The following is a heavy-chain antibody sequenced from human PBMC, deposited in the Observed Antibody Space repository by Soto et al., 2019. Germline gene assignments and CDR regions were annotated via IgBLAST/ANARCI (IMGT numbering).Heavy chain of an antibody. V-gene: IGHV4-39*01. CDR1: GGSISSGGYY. CDR3: ARPRPRYCSGGSCYHNWFDP. CDR2: IYYSGST. Sequence: SETLSLTCTVSGGSISSGGYYWSWIRQHPGKGLEWIGSIYYSGSTYYNPSLKSRVTISVDTSKNQFSLKLSSVTAADTAVCYCARPRPRYCSGGSCYHNWFDPWGQGTLVTVS. D-gene: IGHD2-15*01. J-gene: IGHJ5*02.